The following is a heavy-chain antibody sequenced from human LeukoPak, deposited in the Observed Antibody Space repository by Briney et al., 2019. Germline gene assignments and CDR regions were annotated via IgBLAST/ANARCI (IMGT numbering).Heavy chain of an antibody. CDR3: AIDYYDSSGYFNSDY. CDR1: GYTFTSYY. Sequence: ASVKVSCKASGYTFTSYYMHWVRQAPGQGLEWMGIINPSGGSTSYAQKFQGRVTMTRDTSTSTVYMELSSLRSEDTAVYYCAIDYYDSSGYFNSDYWGQGTLVTVSS. J-gene: IGHJ4*02. CDR2: INPSGGST. D-gene: IGHD3-22*01. V-gene: IGHV1-46*01.